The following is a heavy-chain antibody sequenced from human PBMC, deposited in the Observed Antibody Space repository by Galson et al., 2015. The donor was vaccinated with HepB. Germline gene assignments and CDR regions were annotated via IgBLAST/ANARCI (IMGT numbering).Heavy chain of an antibody. CDR3: ASSGGSYYGWFDP. D-gene: IGHD1-26*01. CDR1: GFTFSSYW. Sequence: SLRLSCAASGFTFSSYWMHWVRQAPGKGLVWVSRINSDGSSTSYADSVKGRFTISRDNAKNSLYLQMNSLRAEDTAVYYCASSGGSYYGWFDPWGQGTLVTVSS. J-gene: IGHJ5*02. V-gene: IGHV3-74*01. CDR2: INSDGSST.